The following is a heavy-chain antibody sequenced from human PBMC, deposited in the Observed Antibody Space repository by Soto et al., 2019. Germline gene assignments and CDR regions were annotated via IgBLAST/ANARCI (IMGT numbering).Heavy chain of an antibody. V-gene: IGHV1-46*03. J-gene: IGHJ3*02. Sequence: ASVKVSCKASGYTFTSYYMHWVRQAPGQGLEWMGIINPSGGSTSYAQKFQGRVTMTRDTSTSTVYMELSSLRSEDTAVYYCGRDVSPPFCRSTAALLCPGVFDIWGQGKMVTVS. CDR3: GRDVSPPFCRSTAALLCPGVFDI. D-gene: IGHD2-2*01. CDR1: GYTFTSYY. CDR2: INPSGGST.